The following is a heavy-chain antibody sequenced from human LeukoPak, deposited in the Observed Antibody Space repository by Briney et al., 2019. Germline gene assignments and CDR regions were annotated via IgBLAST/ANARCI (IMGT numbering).Heavy chain of an antibody. V-gene: IGHV4-38-2*02. Sequence: PSETLSLTCTVSGYSISSGYYWGWILQPPGKGLEWIVSIYHSGSTYYNPSLKSRVTISVDTSKNQFSLKLSSVTAADTAVYYCARLLGDYYFDYWGQGTLVTVSS. J-gene: IGHJ4*02. CDR1: GYSISSGYY. CDR2: IYHSGST. CDR3: ARLLGDYYFDY. D-gene: IGHD3-10*01.